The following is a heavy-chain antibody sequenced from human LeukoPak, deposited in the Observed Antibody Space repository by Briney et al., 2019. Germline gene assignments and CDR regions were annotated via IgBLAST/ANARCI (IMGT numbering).Heavy chain of an antibody. CDR3: AKDAFLAARRIMYYYMDV. J-gene: IGHJ6*03. CDR2: IWYGGSNK. Sequence: GRSLRLSCAASGFTFSSYGMHWVRQAPGKGLEWVAVIWYGGSNKYYADSVKGRFTISRDNSKNTLYLQMNSLRAEDTAVYYCAKDAFLAARRIMYYYMDVWGKGTTVTVSS. D-gene: IGHD6-6*01. CDR1: GFTFSSYG. V-gene: IGHV3-30*18.